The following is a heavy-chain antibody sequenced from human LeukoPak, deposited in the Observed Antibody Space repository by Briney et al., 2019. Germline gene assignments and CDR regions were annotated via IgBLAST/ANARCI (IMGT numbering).Heavy chain of an antibody. CDR2: ISYDGTNT. CDR3: ARSGENTIFGVVLSY. J-gene: IGHJ4*02. CDR1: GFMFSTSG. V-gene: IGHV3-30*03. D-gene: IGHD3-3*01. Sequence: GGSLRLSCAASGFMFSTSGMHWVRQAPGKGLEWVAVISYDGTNTYYGDSVKGRFTISRDNSKNSLYLQMNSLRAEDTAVYYCARSGENTIFGVVLSYWGQGTLVTVSS.